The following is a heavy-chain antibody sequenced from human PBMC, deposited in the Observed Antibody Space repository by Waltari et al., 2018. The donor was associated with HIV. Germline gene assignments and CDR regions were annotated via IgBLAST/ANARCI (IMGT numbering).Heavy chain of an antibody. CDR1: GYPFSDND. D-gene: IGHD4-17*01. CDR3: ARQGAGDYGDYVFDY. Sequence: QVQLVQSGTAVKEPGASLKVSCKASGYPFSDNDINWVRQAPGQGLEWMGWTNPKTRNTGFGQTWQSRAILTRDASMNTAYMELNNLTSGDTAVYYCARQGAGDYGDYVFDYWGQGTLLTVSS. CDR2: TNPKTRNT. V-gene: IGHV1-8*01. J-gene: IGHJ4*02.